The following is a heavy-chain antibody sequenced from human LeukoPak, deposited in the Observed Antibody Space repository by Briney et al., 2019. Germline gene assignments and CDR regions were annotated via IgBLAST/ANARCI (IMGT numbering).Heavy chain of an antibody. D-gene: IGHD4-17*01. CDR1: GNTFSSYT. CDR3: ARHDYGAYFDY. V-gene: IGHV1-69*13. Sequence: ASVKVTCKASGNTFSSYTITWVRQAPGQGLEWMGGIIPIFGTANFAQKFQGRVTITADESTSTAYMELSSLRSEDTAVYYCARHDYGAYFDYWGQGTLVTVSS. CDR2: IIPIFGTA. J-gene: IGHJ4*02.